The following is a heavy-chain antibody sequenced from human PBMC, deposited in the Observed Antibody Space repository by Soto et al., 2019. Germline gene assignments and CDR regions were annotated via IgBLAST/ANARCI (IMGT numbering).Heavy chain of an antibody. J-gene: IGHJ4*02. V-gene: IGHV3-23*01. CDR3: AKGLDYYDSSGYSYFAY. Sequence: GGSLRLSCAASGFIFTKYAMNWVRQAPGKGLEWVSGISGSGDRTYYADPVKGRFTISRDNPKNTLYLQMNSLRAEDTAVYYCAKGLDYYDSSGYSYFAYWGQGTLVTVSS. D-gene: IGHD3-22*01. CDR1: GFIFTKYA. CDR2: ISGSGDRT.